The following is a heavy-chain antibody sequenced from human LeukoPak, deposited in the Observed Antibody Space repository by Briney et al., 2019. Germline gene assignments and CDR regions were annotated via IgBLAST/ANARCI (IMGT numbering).Heavy chain of an antibody. J-gene: IGHJ5*02. CDR3: ARDRGYSTFDN. Sequence: GGSLRLSSAASGFPFTNYWMRGVRQAPGKGLEWVANMKEDGGEINYVDSVKGRFTISRDNAKNSLYLHMNSLRVDDTAVYYCARDRGYSTFDNWGQGTLVTVSS. V-gene: IGHV3-7*01. D-gene: IGHD4-23*01. CDR1: GFPFTNYW. CDR2: MKEDGGEI.